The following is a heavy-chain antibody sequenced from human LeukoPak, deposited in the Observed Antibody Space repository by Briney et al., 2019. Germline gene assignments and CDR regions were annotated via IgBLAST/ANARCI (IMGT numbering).Heavy chain of an antibody. CDR2: IYPGDSDT. J-gene: IGHJ5*02. V-gene: IGHV5-51*01. CDR3: ARRNDYGDPGWFDP. Sequence: GEALKFSCKGFACSFTSYWFGWVRQMPAKGVEWLGIIYPGDSDTSYSPSFQGQVTISADKSISTAYLQWSSLKASDTAMYYCARRNDYGDPGWFDPWGQGTLVTVSS. D-gene: IGHD4-17*01. CDR1: ACSFTSYW.